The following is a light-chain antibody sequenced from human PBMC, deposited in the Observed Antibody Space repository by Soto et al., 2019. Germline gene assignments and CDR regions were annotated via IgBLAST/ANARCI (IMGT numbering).Light chain of an antibody. V-gene: IGKV2-28*01. J-gene: IGKJ2*02. CDR2: LGS. Sequence: DIAMNQSPLSLPVAPAEPASISCRSSQSLLYSSGYNYLDWYLQKPGQSPQLLIYLGSYRASGVPDRFSGSGSGTDLTLRISRVEAEDVGVYYCMQSLHTPCTFGQGTKLEIK. CDR1: QSLLYSSGYNY. CDR3: MQSLHTPCT.